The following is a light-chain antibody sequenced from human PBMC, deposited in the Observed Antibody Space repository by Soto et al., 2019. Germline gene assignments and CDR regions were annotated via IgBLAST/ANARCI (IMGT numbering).Light chain of an antibody. J-gene: IGLJ1*01. CDR2: GHN. CDR1: SSNIGSNV. V-gene: IGLV1-44*01. CDR3: AAWDDNLSGFYV. Sequence: QSVLTQPASVCGTPGQRVTISCAGSSSNIGSNVVNWYQHLPGMAPKLLIYGHNQRPSGVPDRFSGSKSGTSASLAISGLQSEDEAEYYCAAWDDNLSGFYVFGTGTKVTVL.